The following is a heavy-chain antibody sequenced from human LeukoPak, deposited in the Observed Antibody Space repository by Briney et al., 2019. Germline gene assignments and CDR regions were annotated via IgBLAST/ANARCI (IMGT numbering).Heavy chain of an antibody. D-gene: IGHD4-17*01. CDR3: AKGGFTVTTSIDY. Sequence: GGSLRLSCAASGFTFSNYWMSWVRQAPGKGLEWVANIKQDGSEKYYADSVKGRFTISRDNSKNTLYLQMNSLRAEDTAVYYCAKGGFTVTTSIDYWGQGTLVTVSS. CDR1: GFTFSNYW. V-gene: IGHV3-7*03. CDR2: IKQDGSEK. J-gene: IGHJ4*02.